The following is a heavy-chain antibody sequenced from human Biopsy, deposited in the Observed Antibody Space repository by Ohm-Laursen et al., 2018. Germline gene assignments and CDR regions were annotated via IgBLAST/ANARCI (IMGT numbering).Heavy chain of an antibody. CDR2: INPDSGVT. D-gene: IGHD6-19*01. Sequence: GASVKVSCKASGYTFSGYYMHWVRQAPGQGLEWMGWINPDSGVTNYAQKFQGRVTMTRDTSISTAYMELSRLGSDDTAVYYCARDKYRSWNYFDNWGQGSPVTVSS. CDR1: GYTFSGYY. V-gene: IGHV1-2*02. CDR3: ARDKYRSWNYFDN. J-gene: IGHJ4*02.